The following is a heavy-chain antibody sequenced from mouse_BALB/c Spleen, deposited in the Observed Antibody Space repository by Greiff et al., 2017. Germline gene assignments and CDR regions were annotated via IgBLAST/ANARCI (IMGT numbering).Heavy chain of an antibody. D-gene: IGHD2-3*01. CDR3: VSGDGYYFDY. J-gene: IGHJ2*01. CDR1: GFTFNTYA. Sequence: EVQLVESGGGLVQPKGSLTLSCAASGFTFNTYAMNWVRQAPGKGLEWVARIRSKSNNYATYYADSVKDRFTISRDDSQSMLYLQMNNLKTEDTAMYYCVSGDGYYFDYWGQGTTLTVSS. CDR2: IRSKSNNYAT. V-gene: IGHV10-1*02.